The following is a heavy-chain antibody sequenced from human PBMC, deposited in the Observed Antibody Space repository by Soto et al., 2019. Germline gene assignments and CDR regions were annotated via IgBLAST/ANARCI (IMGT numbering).Heavy chain of an antibody. CDR1: GLNFSTYW. CDR3: ATMPATEXTIF. Sequence: GGSLRLYCVGSGLNFSTYWMSWVRQAPGKGQERVANINEDGSEKYYVDSLKGRLTVARDNAKKSLILQMSRLRAEDTALYYCATMPATEXTIFWAQGAQVTVSS. CDR2: INEDGSEK. V-gene: IGHV3-7*01. D-gene: IGHD3-3*01. J-gene: IGHJ1*01.